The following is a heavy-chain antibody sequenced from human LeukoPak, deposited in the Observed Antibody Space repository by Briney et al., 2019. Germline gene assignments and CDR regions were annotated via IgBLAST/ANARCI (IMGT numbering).Heavy chain of an antibody. D-gene: IGHD1-1*01. CDR3: ARFGSSTWYKGAFDI. J-gene: IGHJ3*02. CDR2: IVHSGNT. Sequence: SETLSLTCAVYGGSFSGYYWSWIRQPPGKGLEWIGEIVHSGNTKYNPSLKSRGTISVDTSKHHFSLNLTSVTAADTAVYYCARFGSSTWYKGAFDIWGQGTMVTVAS. V-gene: IGHV4-34*12. CDR1: GGSFSGYY.